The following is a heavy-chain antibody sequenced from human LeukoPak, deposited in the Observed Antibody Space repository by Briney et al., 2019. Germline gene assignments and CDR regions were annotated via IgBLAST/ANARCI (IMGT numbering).Heavy chain of an antibody. CDR1: GFTFSSYA. CDR2: ISYDGGNT. J-gene: IGHJ2*01. D-gene: IGHD4-17*01. V-gene: IGHV3-30-3*01. Sequence: PGRSLRLSCAASGFTFSSYAMHWVRQAPGEGLEWVAVISYDGGNTYYADSVKGRFTISRDNSKNTLYLQMNSLRAEDMAVYYCARRRADGDYKLGYFDLWGRGTLVTVSS. CDR3: ARRRADGDYKLGYFDL.